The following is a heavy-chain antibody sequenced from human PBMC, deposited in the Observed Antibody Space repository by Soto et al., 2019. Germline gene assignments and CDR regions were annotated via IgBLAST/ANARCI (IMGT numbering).Heavy chain of an antibody. Sequence: GESLKISCKGSGYSFTSYWIGWVRQMPGKGLEWMGIIYPGDSDTRYSPSFQGQVTISADKSISTAYLQWSSLKASDTAMYYCARTVSLSVTTSSYYYYGMDVWGQGTKVTVSS. J-gene: IGHJ6*02. V-gene: IGHV5-51*01. CDR1: GYSFTSYW. CDR3: ARTVSLSVTTSSYYYYGMDV. CDR2: IYPGDSDT. D-gene: IGHD4-17*01.